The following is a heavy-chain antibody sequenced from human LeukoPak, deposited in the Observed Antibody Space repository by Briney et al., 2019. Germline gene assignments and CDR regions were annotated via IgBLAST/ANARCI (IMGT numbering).Heavy chain of an antibody. J-gene: IGHJ6*02. Sequence: GRSLSLFCAASGFPFDDYAMHWVREAPGKGLEWVSGINWNSGGIRYADSVKGRFAISRDNAKNSLYLQVNSLRVEDTAFYYCAKGRSNYYYFAMDVWGQGTTVTVSS. CDR2: INWNSGGI. D-gene: IGHD3/OR15-3a*01. V-gene: IGHV3-9*01. CDR3: AKGRSNYYYFAMDV. CDR1: GFPFDDYA.